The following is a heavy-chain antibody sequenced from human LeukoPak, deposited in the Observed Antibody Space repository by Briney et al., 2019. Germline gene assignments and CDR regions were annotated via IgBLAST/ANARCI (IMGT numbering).Heavy chain of an antibody. Sequence: GGSLRLSCAASGFTFSSYAMSWVRQAPGKGLEWVSAISGSGGSTYYADSVKGRFTISRDNSKKTLYLQMNSLRAEDTAVYYCARDINLVKVVLDAFDLWGQGTMVIVSS. CDR3: ARDINLVKVVLDAFDL. D-gene: IGHD2/OR15-2a*01. CDR2: ISGSGGST. CDR1: GFTFSSYA. V-gene: IGHV3-23*01. J-gene: IGHJ3*01.